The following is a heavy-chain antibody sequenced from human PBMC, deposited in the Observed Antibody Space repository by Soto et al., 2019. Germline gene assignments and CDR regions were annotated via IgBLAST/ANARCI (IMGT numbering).Heavy chain of an antibody. CDR2: IVGSDAKT. CDR3: ARDPSTINKLIGVWFDP. Sequence: PGGSLRLSCTTSGFSFASFALTWVRQAPGQGLEWVATIVGSDAKTHYADSVKGRFSISRDTSRNTVYLQMNNLRSEDTAMYYCARDPSTINKLIGVWFDPWGQGTLVTVSS. J-gene: IGHJ5*02. D-gene: IGHD4-4*01. CDR1: GFSFASFA. V-gene: IGHV3-23*01.